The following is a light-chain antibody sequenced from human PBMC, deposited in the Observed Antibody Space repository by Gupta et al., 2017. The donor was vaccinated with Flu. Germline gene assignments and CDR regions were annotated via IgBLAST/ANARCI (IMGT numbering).Light chain of an antibody. CDR2: AAS. J-gene: IGKJ2*01. Sequence: DIQMTQSPSSLSASVGDRVTITCRASQSISSYLNWYQQKPGKAPKLLIYAASSLQSGVPSRFYGSGSGTDFTLTISSLQPEDFATYYCQQSYSTPPYTFGQGTKLEIK. CDR1: QSISSY. CDR3: QQSYSTPPYT. V-gene: IGKV1-39*01.